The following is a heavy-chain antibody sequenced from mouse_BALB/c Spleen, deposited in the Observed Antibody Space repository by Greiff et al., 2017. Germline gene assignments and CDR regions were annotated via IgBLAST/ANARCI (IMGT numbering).Heavy chain of an antibody. CDR3: AITTVDYFDY. V-gene: IGHV5-17*02. J-gene: IGHJ2*01. Sequence: EVQVVESGGGLVQPGGSRKLSCAASGFTFSSFGMHWVRQAPEKGLEWVAYISSGSSTIYYADTVKGRFTISRDNPKNTLFLQMTSLRSEDTAMYYCAITTVDYFDYWGQGTTLTVSS. D-gene: IGHD1-1*01. CDR1: GFTFSSFG. CDR2: ISSGSSTI.